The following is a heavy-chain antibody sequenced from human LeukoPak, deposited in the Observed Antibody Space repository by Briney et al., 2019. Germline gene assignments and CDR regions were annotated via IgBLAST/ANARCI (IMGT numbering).Heavy chain of an antibody. CDR3: AKDQANWAYSFDY. CDR2: ISGSGGST. D-gene: IGHD7-27*01. Sequence: GGSLRLSCVASGFPFSSYWMTWVRQAPGKGLEWVSAISGSGGSTYYADSVKGRFTISRDNSKNTLYLQMNSLRAEDTAVYYCAKDQANWAYSFDYWGQGTLVTVSS. V-gene: IGHV3-23*01. J-gene: IGHJ4*02. CDR1: GFPFSSYW.